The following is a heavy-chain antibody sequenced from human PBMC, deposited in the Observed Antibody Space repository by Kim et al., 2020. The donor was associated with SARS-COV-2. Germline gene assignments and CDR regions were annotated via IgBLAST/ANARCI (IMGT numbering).Heavy chain of an antibody. Sequence: YNVDSVKGRFTTTRDNARNSQYLQMDSLRVEDTAVYYCARDLYHSSGDYWGQGTLVTVSS. CDR3: ARDLYHSSGDY. D-gene: IGHD6-19*01. J-gene: IGHJ4*02. V-gene: IGHV3-7*01.